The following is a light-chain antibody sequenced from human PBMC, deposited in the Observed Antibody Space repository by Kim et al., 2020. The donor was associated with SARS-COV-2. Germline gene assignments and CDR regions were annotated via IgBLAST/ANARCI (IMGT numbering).Light chain of an antibody. Sequence: LTQPHSVSESPGKTVTISCTRTSGNIADNYVQWYQQRPGSAPTIVIYEDSERPSGVPDRFSGSIDTSSSSATLTISGLKTEAEADYYCQSYDISNVIFGGGTQLTVL. CDR3: QSYDISNVI. V-gene: IGLV6-57*04. J-gene: IGLJ2*01. CDR2: EDS. CDR1: SGNIADNY.